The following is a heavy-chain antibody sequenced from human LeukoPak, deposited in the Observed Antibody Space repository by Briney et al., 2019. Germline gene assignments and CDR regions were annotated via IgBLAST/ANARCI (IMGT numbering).Heavy chain of an antibody. Sequence: ASVKVSCKASGYTFTSYGISWVRQAPGQGLEWMGCISAYNGNTNYAQKLQGRVTMTTDTSTSTAYMELRSLRSDDTAVYYCARDSVGTMVRGVIITTLYYYGMDVWGKGTTVTVSS. CDR1: GYTFTSYG. CDR3: ARDSVGTMVRGVIITTLYYYGMDV. V-gene: IGHV1-18*04. J-gene: IGHJ6*04. CDR2: ISAYNGNT. D-gene: IGHD3-10*01.